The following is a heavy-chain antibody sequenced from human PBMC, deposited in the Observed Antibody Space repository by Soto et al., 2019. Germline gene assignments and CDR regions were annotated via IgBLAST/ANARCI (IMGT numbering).Heavy chain of an antibody. J-gene: IGHJ2*01. V-gene: IGHV3-48*01. CDR2: ISSSSSTI. CDR1: GFTFSSYS. Sequence: EVQLVESGGGLVQPGGSLRLSCAASGFTFSSYSMNWVRQAPGKGLEWVSYISSSSSTIYYADSVKGRFTISRDNAKNSLYLQMNSLRAEDTAVYYCAREGNYDFWSGYYEGWYFDLWGRGTLVTVSS. D-gene: IGHD3-3*01. CDR3: AREGNYDFWSGYYEGWYFDL.